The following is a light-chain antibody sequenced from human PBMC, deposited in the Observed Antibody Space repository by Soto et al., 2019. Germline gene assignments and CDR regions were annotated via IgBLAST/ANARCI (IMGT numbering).Light chain of an antibody. CDR3: SSSTSGSTPFV. V-gene: IGLV2-14*01. J-gene: IGLJ1*01. CDR1: YSDVGTFYS. CDR2: EVS. Sequence: QSVLTQPRSVSGSPGQSVTISCTGSYSDVGTFYSVSWYQQHPGKAPKLMISEVSNRPSGVSLRFSGSKSGSTASLTISGLQADDEADYYCSSSTSGSTPFVFGTGTKVTVL.